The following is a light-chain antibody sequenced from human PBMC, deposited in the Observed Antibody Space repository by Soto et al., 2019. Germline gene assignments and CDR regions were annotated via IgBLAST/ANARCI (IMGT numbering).Light chain of an antibody. CDR2: EVT. Sequence: QSVLTQPPSASGSPGQSVTISCTGTSSDVGGYNYVSWYQQHPGQAPKIMIYEVTKRPSGVPDRFSGSKSGNTASLTVSGLQAEDEADYYCSSFGGSNNYVFGIGTKLTVL. J-gene: IGLJ1*01. V-gene: IGLV2-8*01. CDR1: SSDVGGYNY. CDR3: SSFGGSNNYV.